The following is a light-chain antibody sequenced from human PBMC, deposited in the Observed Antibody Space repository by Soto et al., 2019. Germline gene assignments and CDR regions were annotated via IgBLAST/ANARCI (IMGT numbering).Light chain of an antibody. CDR1: QSVSSN. CDR2: GAS. CDR3: QQYNNWPPDRT. V-gene: IGKV3-15*01. Sequence: EIVMTQSPATLSVSPGERATLSCRASQSVSSNLAWYQQKPGQAPRLLSYGASTRATGIPARFSGSGSGTEFTLTISSLQSEDFAIYVCQQYNNWPPDRTFGQGTKVEIK. J-gene: IGKJ1*01.